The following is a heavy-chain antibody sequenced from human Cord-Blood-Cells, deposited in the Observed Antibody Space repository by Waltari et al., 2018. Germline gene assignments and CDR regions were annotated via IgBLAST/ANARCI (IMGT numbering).Heavy chain of an antibody. D-gene: IGHD5-12*01. V-gene: IGHV1-69-2*01. CDR2: FGPEDGET. CDR1: GYNFTDYH. Sequence: VQLVQSGAEVKTPGATVKISCKVSGYNFTDYHIQCVQSAPGKGLEWMVLFGPEDGETKYAEKFQGIVTITADTSTDTAYMELSSLRSEDTAVYYCAILSGYDPLDYWGQGTLVTVSS. J-gene: IGHJ4*02. CDR3: AILSGYDPLDY.